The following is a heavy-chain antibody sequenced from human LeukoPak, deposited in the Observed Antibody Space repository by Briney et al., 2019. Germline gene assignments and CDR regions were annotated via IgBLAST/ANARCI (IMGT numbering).Heavy chain of an antibody. CDR2: INHSGST. CDR3: ASPSGASTW. Sequence: PSETLSLTCAVYGGSFSGYYWSWIRQPPGEGLEWIGEINHSGSTNYNPSLKSRVTISVDTSKNQFSLKLSSVTAADTAVYYCASPSGASTWWGQGTLVTVSS. CDR1: GGSFSGYY. D-gene: IGHD3-10*01. V-gene: IGHV4-34*01. J-gene: IGHJ4*02.